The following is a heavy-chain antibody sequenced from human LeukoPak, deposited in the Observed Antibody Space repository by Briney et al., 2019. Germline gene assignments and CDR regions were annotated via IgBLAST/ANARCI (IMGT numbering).Heavy chain of an antibody. CDR1: GFTFSSYA. J-gene: IGHJ4*02. CDR2: ISGSGGST. V-gene: IGHV3-23*01. CDR3: AKDNVGSWNYGGIDY. D-gene: IGHD1-7*01. Sequence: GGSLRLSCAASGFTFSSYAMSWVRQAPGKGLEWVSAISGSGGSTYYADSVKGRFNISRDNSKNTLYLQTNSLRAEDTAVYYCAKDNVGSWNYGGIDYWGQGTLVTVSS.